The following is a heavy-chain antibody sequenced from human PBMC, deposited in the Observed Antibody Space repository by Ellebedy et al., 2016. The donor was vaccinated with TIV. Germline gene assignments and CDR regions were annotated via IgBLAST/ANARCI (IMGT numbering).Heavy chain of an antibody. Sequence: GESLKISCPASGFTFGDYAMRWFRQAPGKGLAWVGFISRKAYGGTTEYAASVKGRFTISRDDSKSIAYLQMNSLKAEDTAVYYCTRVSYYGSGSYFSPDYWGQGTLVTVSS. CDR3: TRVSYYGSGSYFSPDY. V-gene: IGHV3-49*03. CDR2: ISRKAYGGTT. CDR1: GFTFGDYA. J-gene: IGHJ4*02. D-gene: IGHD3-10*01.